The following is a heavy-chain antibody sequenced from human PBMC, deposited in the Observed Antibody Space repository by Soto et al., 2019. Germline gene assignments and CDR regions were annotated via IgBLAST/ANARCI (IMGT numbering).Heavy chain of an antibody. J-gene: IGHJ6*02. V-gene: IGHV2-26*01. CDR3: ARMDGDYNYYAMDV. D-gene: IGHD4-17*01. CDR2: FFSDAER. Sequence: SVTTLVDPTDTLTLTFTVSGFSLSNPRMCVSCIRQPPGKPLEWLAHFFSDAERSYSASMQSRLTMSTDTSGSQVVLTMTNMDPVDTATYFCARMDGDYNYYAMDVWGQGTTVT. CDR1: GFSLSNPRMC.